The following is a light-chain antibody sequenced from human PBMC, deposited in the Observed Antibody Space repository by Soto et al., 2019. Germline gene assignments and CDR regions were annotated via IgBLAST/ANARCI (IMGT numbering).Light chain of an antibody. CDR3: QAYDYSLTASV. Sequence: QSALTQPPSASGSPGQSVTIPCTGTSSDVGEYNYVSWYQQLPGAAPKLVIFGNRNRPSGVPERFSGSKSGTSASLAITGLQAEDEADYYCQAYDYSLTASVFGGGTKLTVL. CDR2: GNR. J-gene: IGLJ3*02. V-gene: IGLV2-8*01. CDR1: SSDVGEYNY.